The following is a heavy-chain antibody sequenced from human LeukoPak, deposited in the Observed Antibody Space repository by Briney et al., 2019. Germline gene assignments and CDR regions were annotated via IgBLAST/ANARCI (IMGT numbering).Heavy chain of an antibody. D-gene: IGHD3-22*01. J-gene: IGHJ4*02. CDR2: IKQDGSEK. V-gene: IGHV3-7*01. CDR3: ARDKYYYDSSGYLEGRSFDY. CDR1: GFTFSSYW. Sequence: GGSLTLSCAASGFTFSSYWISWFRQTPGKGLDWIANIKQDGSEKYYVDSVKGRFTISRDNAKNSLYLQMNSPRAEDTAVYYRARDKYYYDSSGYLEGRSFDYWGQGTLVTVSS.